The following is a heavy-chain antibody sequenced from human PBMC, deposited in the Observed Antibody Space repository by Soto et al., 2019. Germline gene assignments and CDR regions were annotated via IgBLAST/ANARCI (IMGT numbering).Heavy chain of an antibody. CDR3: ARIRHDRSGYYSGSNGLDV. CDR2: INPNSGGT. Sequence: GASVKVSCKASGYTFTGYYIHWVRQAPGQGLEWMGWINPNSGGTNYAQKFQGWVTMTRDTSISTAYMELSRLRSDDAAVYYCARIRHDRSGYYSGSNGLDVWGQGTTVTVSS. CDR1: GYTFTGYY. J-gene: IGHJ6*02. V-gene: IGHV1-2*04. D-gene: IGHD3-22*01.